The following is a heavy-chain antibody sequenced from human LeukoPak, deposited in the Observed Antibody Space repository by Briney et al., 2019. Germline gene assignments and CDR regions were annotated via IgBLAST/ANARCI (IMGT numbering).Heavy chain of an antibody. D-gene: IGHD1-26*01. Sequence: SETLSLTCTVSGGSISSYYWSWIRQPPGKGLEWIGYIYYSGSTNYNPSLKSRVTISVDTSKNQFSLKLSSVTAADTAVYYCARVTSGNYFGTHDYWGQGTLVTVSS. CDR3: ARVTSGNYFGTHDY. J-gene: IGHJ4*02. CDR2: IYYSGST. V-gene: IGHV4-59*12. CDR1: GGSISSYY.